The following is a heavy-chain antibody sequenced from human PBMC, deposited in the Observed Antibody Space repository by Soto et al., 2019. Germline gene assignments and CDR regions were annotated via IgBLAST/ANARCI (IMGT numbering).Heavy chain of an antibody. CDR1: GGSISSGGFS. V-gene: IGHV4-61*08. CDR2: IYDSGST. Sequence: SETLSHTCAVSGGSISSGGFSWSWIRQPPGKGLEWIGYIYDSGSTNYNPSLKSRVTISVDTSKNQFSLKLTSVTAADTAVYYCAAPPRYWGQGTLVTVSS. D-gene: IGHD6-6*01. J-gene: IGHJ4*02. CDR3: AAPPRY.